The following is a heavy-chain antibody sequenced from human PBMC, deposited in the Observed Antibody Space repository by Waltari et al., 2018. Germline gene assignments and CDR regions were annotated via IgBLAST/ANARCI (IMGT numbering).Heavy chain of an antibody. CDR3: TRGYTEGTIAPEGY. J-gene: IGHJ4*02. CDR1: GYTFTNYW. V-gene: IGHV5-10-1*03. CDR2: IDPSYSET. Sequence: EVRLVQSGAEVKKAGESLRISCEGSGYTFTNYWISWVRQMPGKGLEWLGRIDPSYSETNYSPSLQGHVTISVDTSKSVAYLQWSSLKASDFAIYYCTRGYTEGTIAPEGYWGQGTLVTVSS. D-gene: IGHD3-16*02.